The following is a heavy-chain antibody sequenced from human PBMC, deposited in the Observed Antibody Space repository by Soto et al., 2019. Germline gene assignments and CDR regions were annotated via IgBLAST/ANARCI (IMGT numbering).Heavy chain of an antibody. CDR1: GFTFSSYS. CDR3: ARALLSSGIAVVGGDY. V-gene: IGHV3-48*01. Sequence: GGSLRLSCAASGFTFSSYSMNWVRQAPGKGLEWVSYISSSSSTIYYADSVKGRFTISRDNAKNSLYLQMNSLRAEDTAVYYCARALLSSGIAVVGGDYWGHGTLVTVSS. CDR2: ISSSSSTI. D-gene: IGHD6-19*01. J-gene: IGHJ4*01.